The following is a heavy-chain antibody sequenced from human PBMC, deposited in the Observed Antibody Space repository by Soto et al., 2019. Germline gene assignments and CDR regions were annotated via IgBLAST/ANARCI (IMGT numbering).Heavy chain of an antibody. D-gene: IGHD3-10*01. J-gene: IGHJ4*02. CDR1: GGSISGYY. Sequence: SETLSLTCAVYGGSISGYYWSWIRQPPGKGLEWIGEINHSGSTNYNPSLKSRVTISVDTSKNQFSLKLSSVTAADTAVYYCARAAYYYGSGSYRPHRSYSGDYFDYWGQGTLVTVSS. V-gene: IGHV4-34*01. CDR3: ARAAYYYGSGSYRPHRSYSGDYFDY. CDR2: INHSGST.